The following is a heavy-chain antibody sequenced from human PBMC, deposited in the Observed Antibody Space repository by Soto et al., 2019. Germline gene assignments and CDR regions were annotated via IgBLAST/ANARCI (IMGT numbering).Heavy chain of an antibody. V-gene: IGHV3-7*03. D-gene: IGHD1-7*01. CDR3: ARTGITGTILVNWFGP. CDR2: IKQDGSEK. J-gene: IGHJ5*02. CDR1: GFASSSYW. Sequence: PGGSLRLSCVASGFASSSYWMSWVRQAPGKGLEWVANIKQDGSEKNYVDSVKARFTISRDNAKNSLYLQMNSLRAEDTAIYYCARTGITGTILVNWFGPWGQGTLVTVSS.